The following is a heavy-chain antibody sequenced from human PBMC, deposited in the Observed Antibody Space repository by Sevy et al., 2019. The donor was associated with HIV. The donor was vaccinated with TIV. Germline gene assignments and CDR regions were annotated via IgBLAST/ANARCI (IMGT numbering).Heavy chain of an antibody. V-gene: IGHV3-21*01. D-gene: IGHD1-26*01. Sequence: GGSLRLSCAASGFSFITYSMNWVRQAPGRGLEWVSSISSSSSYIYYADSVRGPLTISRDNAKNSLYLQMNSLRAEDTAVYYCARANSGLDYWGQGTQVTVSS. CDR1: GFSFITYS. CDR3: ARANSGLDY. J-gene: IGHJ4*02. CDR2: ISSSSSYI.